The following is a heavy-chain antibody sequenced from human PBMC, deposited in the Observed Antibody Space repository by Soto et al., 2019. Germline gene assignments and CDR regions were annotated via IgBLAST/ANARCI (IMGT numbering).Heavy chain of an antibody. Sequence: PSETLSLTCTVSGGSISSYYWSWIRQPPGKGLEWIGYIYYSGSTNYNPSLKSRVTISVDTSKNQFSLKLSSVTAADTAVYYCARGLLLGTLDYWGKGTLVTVSS. CDR1: GGSISSYY. D-gene: IGHD1-7*01. V-gene: IGHV4-59*01. CDR3: ARGLLLGTLDY. J-gene: IGHJ4*02. CDR2: IYYSGST.